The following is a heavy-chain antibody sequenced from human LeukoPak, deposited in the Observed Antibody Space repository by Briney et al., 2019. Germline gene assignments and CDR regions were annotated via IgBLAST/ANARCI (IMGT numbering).Heavy chain of an antibody. CDR2: IIPIFGTA. CDR1: GGTFSSYA. Sequence: ASVKVSCKASGGTFSSYAISWVRQAPGQGLEWMGGIIPIFGTANYAQKFQGRVTITADESTSTAYMELSSLRSEDTAVYYCAGQIVAGPFYFDYWGHGTLVTVSS. V-gene: IGHV1-69*13. J-gene: IGHJ4*01. CDR3: AGQIVAGPFYFDY. D-gene: IGHD6-19*01.